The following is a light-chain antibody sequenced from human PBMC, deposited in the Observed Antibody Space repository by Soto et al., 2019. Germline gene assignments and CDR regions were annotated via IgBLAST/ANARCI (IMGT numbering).Light chain of an antibody. CDR3: QQYNNFLT. CDR2: DAS. V-gene: IGKV3-15*01. J-gene: IGKJ4*01. CDR1: QSVGRS. Sequence: EIVLTQSPATLSLSPGERATPSCRASQSVGRSIAWYQQRPGQAPSLLIYDASTRATGIPARFSGSGSGTEFTLTISSLQSEDFAVYYCQQYNNFLTFGGGTKVDIK.